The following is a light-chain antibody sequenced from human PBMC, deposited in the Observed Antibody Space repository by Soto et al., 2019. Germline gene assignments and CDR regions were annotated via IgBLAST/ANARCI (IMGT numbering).Light chain of an antibody. CDR3: QQYYSSPRIT. CDR1: PSVLSSSNNMNY. CDR2: WAS. Sequence: DSVRTQSPDYPAVCLGARSTFNCTSRPSVLSSSNNMNYLAWYQQKPGQPPKLIIYWASTRESGVPDRFSGSGSGTDFTLTISSLQAEDVAVYYCQQYYSSPRITVGQGTRLEIK. J-gene: IGKJ5*01. V-gene: IGKV4-1*01.